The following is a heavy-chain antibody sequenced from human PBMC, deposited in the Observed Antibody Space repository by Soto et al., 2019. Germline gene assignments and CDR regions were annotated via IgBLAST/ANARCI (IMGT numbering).Heavy chain of an antibody. J-gene: IGHJ5*02. CDR2: ITPVFGTA. D-gene: IGHD3-22*01. CDR1: GGSFSSYA. V-gene: IGHV1-69*14. Sequence: QDQLVQSGAEVKKPGSSVKVSCKASGGSFSSYAIHWVRQAPGQGLEWMGEITPVFGTADYAQKFQGRIRITADTSGGVVSMELSSLTFAATAVYFCARDTYYFHSSDYHWLDPGGQGTLVTVSS. CDR3: ARDTYYFHSSDYHWLDP.